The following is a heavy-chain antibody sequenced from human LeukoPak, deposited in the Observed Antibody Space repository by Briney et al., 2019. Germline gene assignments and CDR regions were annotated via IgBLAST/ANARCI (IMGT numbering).Heavy chain of an antibody. D-gene: IGHD2-8*01. V-gene: IGHV1-8*02. Sequence: GASVKVSCKASGGTFSSYAISWVRQAPGQGLEWMGWMNPHSDNTAYAQKFQGRVTMTKNTSISTAYMELSSLRSDDTAVYYCTRRANGRRYNWFDTWGQGTLVTVSS. J-gene: IGHJ5*02. CDR1: GGTFSSYA. CDR2: MNPHSDNT. CDR3: TRRANGRRYNWFDT.